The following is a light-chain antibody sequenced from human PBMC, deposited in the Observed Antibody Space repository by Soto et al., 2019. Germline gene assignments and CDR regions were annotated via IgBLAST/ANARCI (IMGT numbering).Light chain of an antibody. Sequence: DIQMTQSPPTLSASVGDRVTITCRASQSIRHYLAWYQQMPGKAPKLLIYGASTLQSGVPSRFSGSGFGTEFTLIISSLQPDVFVTFLCQHHNSYSHTFGQGTKVEIK. CDR3: QHHNSYSHT. CDR2: GAS. V-gene: IGKV1-5*01. J-gene: IGKJ1*01. CDR1: QSIRHY.